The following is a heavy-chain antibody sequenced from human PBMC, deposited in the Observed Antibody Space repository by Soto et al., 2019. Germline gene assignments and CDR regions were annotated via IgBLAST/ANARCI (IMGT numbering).Heavy chain of an antibody. D-gene: IGHD6-19*01. CDR1: GFTFSSYG. V-gene: IGHV3-33*01. Sequence: QVQLVESGGGVVQPGRSLRLSCAASGFTFSSYGMHWVRQAPGKGLEWVAVIWYDGSNKYYADSVKGRFTISRDNSKKTLYLQMNSLRAEDTAVFYCARDGGCRDRYTVGCDWFDRWGQGTLVTVSS. J-gene: IGHJ5*02. CDR2: IWYDGSNK. CDR3: ARDGGCRDRYTVGCDWFDR.